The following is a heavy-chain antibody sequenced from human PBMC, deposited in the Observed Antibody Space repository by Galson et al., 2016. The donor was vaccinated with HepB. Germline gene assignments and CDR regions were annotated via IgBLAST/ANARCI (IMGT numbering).Heavy chain of an antibody. CDR1: GFTFNYYG. J-gene: IGHJ4*02. V-gene: IGHV3-21*01. Sequence: SLRLFCADSGFTFNYYGMIWVRQAPGKGLEWVSFISSHNSNIYYADSVNGRFTISRDNAYNSLYLQSNSLRVEDTDVYYCVRGAGGYAPHFDYWSQGTLVTVSS. CDR3: VRGAGGYAPHFDY. D-gene: IGHD5-12*01. CDR2: ISSHNSNI.